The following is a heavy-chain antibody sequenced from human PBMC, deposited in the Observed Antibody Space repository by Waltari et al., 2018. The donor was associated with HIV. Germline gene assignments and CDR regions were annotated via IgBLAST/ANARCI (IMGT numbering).Heavy chain of an antibody. J-gene: IGHJ6*02. Sequence: QVQLIQSVAEVTKPGASVKVSCKGFGYTPTELSMPLVRQAPGKGLEWMGGFDPEDDETIYAQKFQGRVTMTEDTSTDSAYMELSSLTSEDTAVYYCATGGGTTSIQLYDLDVWGQGTTVTVSS. CDR1: GYTPTELS. D-gene: IGHD1-26*01. CDR3: ATGGGTTSIQLYDLDV. CDR2: FDPEDDET. V-gene: IGHV1-24*01.